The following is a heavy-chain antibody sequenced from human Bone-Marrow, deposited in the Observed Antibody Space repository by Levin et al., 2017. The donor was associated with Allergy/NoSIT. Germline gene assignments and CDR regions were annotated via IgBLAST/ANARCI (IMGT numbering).Heavy chain of an antibody. J-gene: IGHJ4*02. CDR2: ISASGNVI. CDR3: ARPHGYNSPYFFNH. V-gene: IGHV3-11*01. D-gene: IGHD5-24*01. Sequence: LSLTCAASGFTFSDFYMAWIRQAPGKGLEYISYISASGNVIKYTDSVKGRFTISRDDAKNSLYLQMNNLRTEDTAVYYCARPHGYNSPYFFNHWGQGSLVTVSS. CDR1: GFTFSDFY.